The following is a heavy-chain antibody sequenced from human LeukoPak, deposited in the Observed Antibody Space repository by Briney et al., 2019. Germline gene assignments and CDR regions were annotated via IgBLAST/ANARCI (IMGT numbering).Heavy chain of an antibody. CDR1: GYTFTSYG. Sequence: ASVKVSCKASGYTFTSYGISWVRQAPGQGLEWMGWISGYNGSTNYAQKLQGRVTMTTDTSTSTVYMELRSLRSDDTAVYYCAREEVRRAVAGYFDNWGQGTLVTVSS. D-gene: IGHD6-19*01. CDR3: AREEVRRAVAGYFDN. J-gene: IGHJ4*02. CDR2: ISGYNGST. V-gene: IGHV1-18*01.